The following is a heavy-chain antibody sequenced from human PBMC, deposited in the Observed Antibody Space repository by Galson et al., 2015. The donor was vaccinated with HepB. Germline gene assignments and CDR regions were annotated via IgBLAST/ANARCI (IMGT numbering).Heavy chain of an antibody. CDR2: ISYDGSNK. CDR3: AKTYYNDSSGSHDAFDI. Sequence: SLRLSCAASGFTFSNYDMHWVRQAPGKGLERVAVISYDGSNKYYADSVKGRFTISRDNSKNTLYLQMNSLRAEDTAVYYCAKTYYNDSSGSHDAFDIWGQGTMVTVSS. D-gene: IGHD3-22*01. J-gene: IGHJ3*02. V-gene: IGHV3-30*18. CDR1: GFTFSNYD.